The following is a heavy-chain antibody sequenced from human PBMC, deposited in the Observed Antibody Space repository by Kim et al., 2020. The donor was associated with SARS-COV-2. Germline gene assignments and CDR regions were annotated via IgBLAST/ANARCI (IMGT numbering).Heavy chain of an antibody. Sequence: GGSLRLSCAASGFTFSSHAMYWVRQAPGKGLEWVAVISYDGTTKYYLDSVKGRFTVSRDNSKNTLYLQMNSLTAEDTAVYYCARDRYTGPRCYSFGDWG. CDR3: ARDRYTGPRCYSFGD. V-gene: IGHV3-30*04. D-gene: IGHD2-21*01. J-gene: IGHJ1*01. CDR1: GFTFSSHA. CDR2: ISYDGTTK.